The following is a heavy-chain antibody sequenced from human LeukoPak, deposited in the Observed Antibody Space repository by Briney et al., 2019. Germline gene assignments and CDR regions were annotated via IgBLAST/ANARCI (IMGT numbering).Heavy chain of an antibody. D-gene: IGHD3-10*01. V-gene: IGHV1-2*02. J-gene: IGHJ4*02. CDR3: ARLYGSGLYYFDY. Sequence: ASVTVSCKASGYTFTGYYMHWVRQAPGQGLEWMGWINPNSGGTNYAQKFQGRVTMTRDTSISTAYTELSRLRSDDTAVYYCARLYGSGLYYFDYWGQGTLVTVSS. CDR1: GYTFTGYY. CDR2: INPNSGGT.